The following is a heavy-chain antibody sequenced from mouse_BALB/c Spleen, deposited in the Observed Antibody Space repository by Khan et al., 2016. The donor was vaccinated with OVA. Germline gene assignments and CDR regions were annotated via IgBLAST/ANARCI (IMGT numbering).Heavy chain of an antibody. J-gene: IGHJ4*01. CDR1: GYSITSDYV. CDR3: ARSLYYSYGYALDC. Sequence: EVQLQESGPGLVKPSQSLSLTCTVTGYSITSDYVWNWIRQLPGNILEWMGYISSTGSTSYNPSLKSRISITRDTSTNQSFLQLNSVTTEDTATYYCARSLYYSYGYALDCWGRGTSVTVSS. CDR2: ISSTGST. V-gene: IGHV3-2*02. D-gene: IGHD2-12*01.